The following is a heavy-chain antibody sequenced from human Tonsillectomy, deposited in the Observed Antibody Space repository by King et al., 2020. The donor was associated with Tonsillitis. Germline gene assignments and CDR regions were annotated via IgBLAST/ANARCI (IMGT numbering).Heavy chain of an antibody. D-gene: IGHD3-16*01. CDR3: MKDPGFG. J-gene: IGHJ4*02. CDR1: GFTFSSYW. Sequence: VQLVESGGGLVQPGGSLRLSCAASGFTFSSYWILWVRQPPGEGLVWCSRISPDGSSTTYAYSVTVQFPIPSDNTKNTPSLQMSSLRVDDTAVYYCMKDPGFGWGQGTLVTVSS. V-gene: IGHV3-74*01. CDR2: ISPDGSST.